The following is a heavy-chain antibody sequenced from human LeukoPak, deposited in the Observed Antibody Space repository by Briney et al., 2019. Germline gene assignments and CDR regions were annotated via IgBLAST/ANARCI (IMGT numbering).Heavy chain of an antibody. CDR1: GDSISSGGDY. V-gene: IGHV4-31*03. Sequence: PLSLTCTVSGDSISSGGDYWRGIRQHPRKGLEWIGYIYYSGSTYDNPSLKSRLTKRVDTAKNQFALKLSSSTAEAPAVYYCARVGVRDNTVTHQLYYYGMDVWGQGTTVTVSS. CDR3: ARVGVRDNTVTHQLYYYGMDV. CDR2: IYYSGST. J-gene: IGHJ6*02. D-gene: IGHD4-17*01.